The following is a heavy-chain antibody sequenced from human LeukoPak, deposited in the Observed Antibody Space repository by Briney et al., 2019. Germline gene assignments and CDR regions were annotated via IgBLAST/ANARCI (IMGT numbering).Heavy chain of an antibody. Sequence: SETLSLTCAVSGGSISSSNWWSWVRQPPGKGLEWIGEIYHSGSTNYNPSLKSRVTISVDKSKNQFSLKLSSVTAADTAVYYCARAGVYSERELRGGGWFDPWGQGTLVTVSS. V-gene: IGHV4-4*02. J-gene: IGHJ5*02. D-gene: IGHD1-26*01. CDR3: ARAGVYSERELRGGGWFDP. CDR1: GGSISSSNW. CDR2: IYHSGST.